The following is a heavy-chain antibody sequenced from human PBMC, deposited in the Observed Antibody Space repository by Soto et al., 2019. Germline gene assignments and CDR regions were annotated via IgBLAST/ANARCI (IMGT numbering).Heavy chain of an antibody. CDR1: GYTFTGYY. V-gene: IGHV1-2*02. CDR2: INPNSGGT. D-gene: IGHD2-15*01. J-gene: IGHJ6*02. Sequence: GASVKVSCKASGYTFTGYYMHWVRQAPGQGLEWMGWINPNSGGTNYAQKFQGRVTMTRDTSIITAYMELSRLRSDDTAVYYCAREAGYCSGGSCHPGDYYYYGMDVWGQGTTVTVSS. CDR3: AREAGYCSGGSCHPGDYYYYGMDV.